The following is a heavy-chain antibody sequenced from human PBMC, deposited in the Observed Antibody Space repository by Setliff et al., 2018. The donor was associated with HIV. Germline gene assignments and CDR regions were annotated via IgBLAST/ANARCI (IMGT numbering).Heavy chain of an antibody. Sequence: SETLSLTCTVSGGSISSSSYYWGWIRQPPGKGLRWIGSIYYRGSTYYNPSLKSRVTISVDTSKNQFSLKLRSVTAADTALYYCARGRYRSRWYASDHYYIDVWGKGTTGTVS. D-gene: IGHD6-13*01. CDR2: IYYRGST. J-gene: IGHJ6*03. CDR3: ARGRYRSRWYASDHYYIDV. V-gene: IGHV4-39*01. CDR1: GGSISSSSYY.